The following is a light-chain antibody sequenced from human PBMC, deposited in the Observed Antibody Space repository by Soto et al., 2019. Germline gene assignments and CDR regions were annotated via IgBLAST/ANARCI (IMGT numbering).Light chain of an antibody. J-gene: IGKJ1*01. CDR1: QSINTW. V-gene: IGKV1-5*01. Sequence: DIHMTQSPSSLSASVGYRVTITCRASQSINTWLAWYQQKPGKAPKLLIYEASSLESGVPSRLSGSGSGTEFTIAISSLQPEDFASYYCQQYNTYLTFGQGTKVDIK. CDR2: EAS. CDR3: QQYNTYLT.